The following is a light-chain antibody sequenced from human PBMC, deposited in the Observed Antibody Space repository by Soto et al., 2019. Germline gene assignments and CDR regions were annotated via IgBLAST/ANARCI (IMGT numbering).Light chain of an antibody. V-gene: IGKV1D-12*01. Sequence: DIPITQSPSSVSASFGYRVTITCRASQGISTWLAWYQQKPGKAPKLLIYGASSLQSGVPSRFSGSGSGTDCTLTISNLKNEDVATYYCQQANSFPISFGQGTRLEIK. CDR1: QGISTW. CDR3: QQANSFPIS. J-gene: IGKJ5*01. CDR2: GAS.